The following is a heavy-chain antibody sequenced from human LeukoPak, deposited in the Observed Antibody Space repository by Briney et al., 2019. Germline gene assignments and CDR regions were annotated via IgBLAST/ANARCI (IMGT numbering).Heavy chain of an antibody. D-gene: IGHD3-22*01. J-gene: IGHJ4*02. CDR1: GFTFSSYT. CDR2: ISSSSRDI. CDR3: ARVGYYDNRDPSDY. Sequence: GGSLRLSCAASGFTFSSYTMNWVRQAPGKGLEWVSSISSSSRDINYADSVKGRFTISRDNAKNSLYLQMNSLRAEDTAAYHCARVGYYDNRDPSDYWGQGTLVTVSS. V-gene: IGHV3-21*01.